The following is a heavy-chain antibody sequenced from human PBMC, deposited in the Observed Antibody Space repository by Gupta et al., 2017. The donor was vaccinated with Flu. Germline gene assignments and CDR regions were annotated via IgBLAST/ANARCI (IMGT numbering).Heavy chain of an antibody. CDR1: VFEFSDYW. Sequence: EVQLVESGGGPVQPGWCLRLPSAASVFEFSDYWMQWVRQAPGQGLVWVSRIYKDGTTTYADPVRGRFTISRDNAKSTLYLQMSSLRADDTAVYFCAREGNCACGCFHFENWGQVVLVNVSS. V-gene: IGHV3-74*03. CDR3: AREGNCACGCFHFEN. J-gene: IGHJ4*02. D-gene: IGHD3-9*01. CDR2: IYKDGTT.